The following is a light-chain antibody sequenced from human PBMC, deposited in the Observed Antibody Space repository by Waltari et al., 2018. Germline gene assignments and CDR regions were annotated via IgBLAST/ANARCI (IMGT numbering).Light chain of an antibody. CDR1: SSDVGGYNY. CDR3: SSYAGSNNVV. V-gene: IGLV2-8*01. J-gene: IGLJ2*01. CDR2: EVS. Sequence: QSALTQPPSASGSPGQSVTISCTGTSSDVGGYNYVSWYQQHPGKAPNPMIYEVSKRPSGVPARFCGSKSGTAASLTVSGLQAENEADYYGSSYAGSNNVVFGGGTKLTVL.